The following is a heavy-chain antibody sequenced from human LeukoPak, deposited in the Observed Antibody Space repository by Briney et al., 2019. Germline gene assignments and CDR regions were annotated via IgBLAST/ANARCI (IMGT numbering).Heavy chain of an antibody. V-gene: IGHV3-30*04. CDR3: AGEIGRSGGYDY. D-gene: IGHD1-26*01. J-gene: IGHJ4*02. CDR2: IANDGREI. Sequence: GGSRGLSGQGLESISTTWLKHWFRQPQGKGREWVTLIANDGREIYYSDSVKGRFTISRDNSEKRVYLQMNNLRTEDTAVYFCAGEIGRSGGYDYWGQETLVTVSS. CDR1: ESISTTWL.